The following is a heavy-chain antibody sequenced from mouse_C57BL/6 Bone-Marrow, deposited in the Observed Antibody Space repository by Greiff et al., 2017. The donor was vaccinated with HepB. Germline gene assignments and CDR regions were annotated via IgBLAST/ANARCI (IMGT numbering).Heavy chain of an antibody. CDR2: INPSSGYT. Sequence: VQLVESGAELARPGASVKMSCKASGYTFTSYTMHWVKQRPGQGLEWIGYINPSSGYTKYNQKFKDKATLTADKSSSTAYMQLSSLTSEDSAAYYCANYLFDVWGTGTTVTVSS. J-gene: IGHJ1*03. CDR3: ANYLFDV. V-gene: IGHV1-4*01. CDR1: GYTFTSYT. D-gene: IGHD1-1*01.